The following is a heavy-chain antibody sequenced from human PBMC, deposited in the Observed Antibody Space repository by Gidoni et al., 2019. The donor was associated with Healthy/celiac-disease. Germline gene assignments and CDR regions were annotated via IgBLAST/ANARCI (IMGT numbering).Heavy chain of an antibody. Sequence: QVQLVESGGGVVQPGRSLRLSCAASGFTFSSYGMHWVRQAPGKGLEWVAVISYDGSNKYYADSVKGRVTISRDNSKNTLYLQMNSLRAEDTAVYYCAKDQAAAVIYYYYGMDVWGQGTTVTVSS. CDR3: AKDQAAAVIYYYYGMDV. J-gene: IGHJ6*02. D-gene: IGHD6-13*01. V-gene: IGHV3-30*18. CDR2: ISYDGSNK. CDR1: GFTFSSYG.